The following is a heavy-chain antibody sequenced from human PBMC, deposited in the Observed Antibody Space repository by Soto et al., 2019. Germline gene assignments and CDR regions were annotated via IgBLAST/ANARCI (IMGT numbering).Heavy chain of an antibody. CDR2: IFTSGST. CDR1: GGSITNHY. J-gene: IGHJ5*01. D-gene: IGHD6-13*01. V-gene: IGHV4-4*07. CDR3: ARQTTYISSWFDY. Sequence: QVQLQESGPGLVKPSETLSLTCTVSGGSITNHYWTWIRQPAGKGLEWIGRIFTSGSTNYNPSLKSRLTRSVDTSKNHFSLKLNSVTAADTALYFCARQTTYISSWFDYWGHGTLVTVSS.